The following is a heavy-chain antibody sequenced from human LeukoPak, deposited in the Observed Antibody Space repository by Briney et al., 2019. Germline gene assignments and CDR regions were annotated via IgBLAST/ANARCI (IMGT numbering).Heavy chain of an antibody. J-gene: IGHJ4*02. V-gene: IGHV4-59*08. D-gene: IGHD3-22*01. CDR3: AEYDSSGYYYVR. CDR2: IYYSGST. Sequence: SETLSLTCTVSGGSISSYSWNWIRQPPGKGLEWIGYIYYSGSTNYNPSLKSRVTISVDTSKNQFSLKLSSVTAADTAVYYCAEYDSSGYYYVRWGQGTLVTVSS. CDR1: GGSISSYS.